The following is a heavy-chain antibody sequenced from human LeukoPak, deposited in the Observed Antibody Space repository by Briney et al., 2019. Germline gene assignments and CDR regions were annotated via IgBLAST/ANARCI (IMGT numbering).Heavy chain of an antibody. D-gene: IGHD6-19*01. J-gene: IGHJ4*02. CDR2: ISWNSGSI. CDR1: GFTFDDYA. CDR3: AKDMAGDTKNYFDY. V-gene: IGHV3-9*01. Sequence: GGSLRLSCAASGFTFDDYAMPWVRQAPGKGLEWVSGISWNSGSIGYADSVKGRFTISRDNAKNSLYLQMNSLRAEDTALYYCAKDMAGDTKNYFDYWGQGTLVTVSS.